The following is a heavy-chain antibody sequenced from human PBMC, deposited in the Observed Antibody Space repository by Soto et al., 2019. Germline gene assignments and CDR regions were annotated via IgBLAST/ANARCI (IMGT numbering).Heavy chain of an antibody. V-gene: IGHV3-74*01. CDR2: INSDGSST. D-gene: IGHD4-17*01. J-gene: IGHJ4*02. Sequence: EVQLVESGGGLVQPGGSLRLSCAASGFTFSSYWMHWVRQAPGKGLVWVSRINSDGSSTSYADSVKGRFTISRDNAKNTLYLQMNSLRAEDTAVYYCARDPDTVTTSPLFDYWGQGTLVTVSS. CDR3: ARDPDTVTTSPLFDY. CDR1: GFTFSSYW.